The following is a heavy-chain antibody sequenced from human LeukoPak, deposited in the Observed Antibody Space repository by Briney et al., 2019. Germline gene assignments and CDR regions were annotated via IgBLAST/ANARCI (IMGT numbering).Heavy chain of an antibody. CDR3: ARDPYYYDSSGLGHAFDI. CDR2: ISAYNGNT. V-gene: IGHV1-18*01. CDR1: GYTFTSYG. D-gene: IGHD3-22*01. J-gene: IGHJ3*02. Sequence: ASVKVSCKASGYTFTSYGISWVRQAPGQGLEWMGWISAYNGNTNYAQKLQGRVTMTTDTSTSTAYMELRSLRSDDTAVYYCARDPYYYDSSGLGHAFDIWGQGTMVTVSS.